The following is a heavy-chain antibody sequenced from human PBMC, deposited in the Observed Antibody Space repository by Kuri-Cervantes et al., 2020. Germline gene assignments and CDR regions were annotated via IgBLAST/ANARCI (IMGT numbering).Heavy chain of an antibody. CDR1: GFTFSDYY. J-gene: IGHJ4*02. D-gene: IGHD3-22*01. Sequence: GGSLRLSCAASGFTFSDYYMSWIRQAPGKGLEWVSYISSSGSTIYYADSVKGRFTISRDNSKNTLYLQMNSLRAEDTAVYYCAKERDPFRYDSSGYGFDYWGQGTLVTVSS. CDR2: ISSSGSTI. V-gene: IGHV3-11*04. CDR3: AKERDPFRYDSSGYGFDY.